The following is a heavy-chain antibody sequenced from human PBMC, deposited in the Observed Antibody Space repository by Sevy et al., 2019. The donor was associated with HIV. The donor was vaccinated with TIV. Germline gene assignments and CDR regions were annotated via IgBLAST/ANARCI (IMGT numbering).Heavy chain of an antibody. CDR3: ARDRDGSGSSGGYGMDV. CDR1: GFTFSTYS. D-gene: IGHD3-10*01. CDR2: ISSASSYI. J-gene: IGHJ6*02. Sequence: GGSLRLSCVDSGFTFSTYSMNWVRQAPGKGLQWVSSISSASSYIYYADSVKGRFTISRDNAKKSLYLQMNNLRAEDTAVYYGARDRDGSGSSGGYGMDVWGQGTTVTVSS. V-gene: IGHV3-21*01.